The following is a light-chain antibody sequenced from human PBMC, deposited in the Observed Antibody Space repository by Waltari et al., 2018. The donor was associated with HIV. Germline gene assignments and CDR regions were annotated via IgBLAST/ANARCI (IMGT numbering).Light chain of an antibody. CDR2: DTS. CDR1: TGAVTSDHY. V-gene: IGLV7-46*01. CDR3: LLSYNGARNWV. Sequence: QAVVTQEPSLTVSPGGTVTLTCGSRTGAVTSDHYPYWFQQKPGQAPRTLIYDTSDQHSWTPARFSGSLLGGKAALTLSGAQPEDEAEYYCLLSYNGARNWVFGGGTKLTVL. J-gene: IGLJ3*02.